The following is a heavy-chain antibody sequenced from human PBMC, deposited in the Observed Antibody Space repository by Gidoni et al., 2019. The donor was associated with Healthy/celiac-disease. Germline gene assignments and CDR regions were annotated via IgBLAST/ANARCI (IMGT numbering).Heavy chain of an antibody. CDR2: IYSGSST. CDR1: GFTVSSNY. Sequence: EVQLVESGGGLIQPGGSLRLSCAASGFTVSSNYMSWVRQAPGKGLEWVSVIYSGSSTYYADSVKGRFTISRDNSKNTLYLQMNSLRAEDTAVYYCARQDYYDFWSGRLDYWGQGTLVTVSS. J-gene: IGHJ4*02. V-gene: IGHV3-53*01. D-gene: IGHD3-3*01. CDR3: ARQDYYDFWSGRLDY.